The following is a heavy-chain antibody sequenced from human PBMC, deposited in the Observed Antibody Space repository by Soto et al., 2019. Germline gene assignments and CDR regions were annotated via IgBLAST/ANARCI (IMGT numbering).Heavy chain of an antibody. V-gene: IGHV1-69*01. CDR3: AKSRAYSVTEPALFDEMDV. CDR1: GGTFNSNA. Sequence: QVQLVQSGAEVKTLGSSLKVSRKASGGTFNSNALSWVRQAPGQGLEWMGAIIPILRTRKYAQKFQDRVTFSADESTDTAYMELTSLRSEDTAVYYCAKSRAYSVTEPALFDEMDVWGQGTTVSVSS. J-gene: IGHJ6*02. CDR2: IIPILRTR. D-gene: IGHD5-12*01.